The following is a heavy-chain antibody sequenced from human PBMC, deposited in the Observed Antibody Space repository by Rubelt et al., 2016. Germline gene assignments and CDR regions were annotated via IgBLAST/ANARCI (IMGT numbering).Heavy chain of an antibody. D-gene: IGHD3-10*01. Sequence: QVQLQESGPGLVKPSETLSLTCTVSGGSISSYYWSWIRQPPGKGLEWIGYIYYSGSTNYNPSLKRGITISVDSTTNQCCLKVGSGTAADTAVYYCASQFGDGSVRYNWFDPWGQGALVTVSS. CDR3: ASQFGDGSVRYNWFDP. V-gene: IGHV4-59*08. CDR1: GGSISSYY. CDR2: IYYSGST. J-gene: IGHJ5*02.